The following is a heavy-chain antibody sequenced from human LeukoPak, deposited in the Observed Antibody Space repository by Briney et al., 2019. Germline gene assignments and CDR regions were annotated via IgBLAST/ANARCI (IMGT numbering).Heavy chain of an antibody. D-gene: IGHD2-2*01. Sequence: PAGGSLRLSCAASGFTFSNYSMNWVRQAPGKGLEWVSWISSTSNTIYYADSVKGRFTISRDNAKNSLDLQMHSLRDEDTAVYYCARPSRSTGPAYWGQGTLVTVSS. J-gene: IGHJ4*02. CDR3: ARPSRSTGPAY. V-gene: IGHV3-48*02. CDR1: GFTFSNYS. CDR2: ISSTSNTI.